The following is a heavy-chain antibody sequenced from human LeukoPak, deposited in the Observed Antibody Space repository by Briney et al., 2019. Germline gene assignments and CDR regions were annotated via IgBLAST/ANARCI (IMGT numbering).Heavy chain of an antibody. CDR3: ARVLGGIYYYGMDV. Sequence: ISASNGDTNYAQKLQGRVTMTTDTPTSTAYMELRSLRSDDTAVYYCARVLGGIYYYGMDVWGQGTTVTVSS. J-gene: IGHJ6*02. CDR2: ISASNGDT. V-gene: IGHV1-18*01. D-gene: IGHD3-16*01.